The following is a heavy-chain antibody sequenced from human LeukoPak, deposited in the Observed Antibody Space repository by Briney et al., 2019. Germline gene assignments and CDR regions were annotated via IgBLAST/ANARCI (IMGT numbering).Heavy chain of an antibody. J-gene: IGHJ5*02. CDR1: GYSIKSGYY. CDR2: IYYGGTT. D-gene: IGHD6-19*01. CDR3: ARRGSSGHYGGWFDP. V-gene: IGHV4-38-2*02. Sequence: SETLSLDCSVSGYSIKSGYYWSWIRQSPGKGPEWIGYIYYGGTTYYNPSLKSRVTISVDTSSNHVSLRLTSVTATDTAVYFCARRGSSGHYGGWFDPWGPGTLVTVSS.